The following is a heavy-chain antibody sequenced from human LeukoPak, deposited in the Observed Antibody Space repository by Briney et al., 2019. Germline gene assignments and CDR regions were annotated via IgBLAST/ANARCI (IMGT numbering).Heavy chain of an antibody. D-gene: IGHD2-21*02. CDR2: IHYSGSA. CDR1: GASISGYF. Sequence: SETLSLTCTVSGASISGYFWSWIRQPPGKGPEWIGFIHYSGSANYNPSLESRLTTSADTSKNQFSLKLSSVVAADTAVYYCARHYDGDAKLRLDYWGRGTLVTVSS. J-gene: IGHJ4*02. CDR3: ARHYDGDAKLRLDY. V-gene: IGHV4-59*08.